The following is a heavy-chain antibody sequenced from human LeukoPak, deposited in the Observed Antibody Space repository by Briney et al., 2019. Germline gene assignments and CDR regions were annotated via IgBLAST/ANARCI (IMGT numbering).Heavy chain of an antibody. Sequence: GGSLRLSCAVSGFTLSNYGVSWVRLAPGKGLEWVAGISGSGGGTKYADSVKGRFTISRDNPRNTLYLQMNSLRAEDTAVYFCAKRGVVIRVVLVGFHKEANYFDFWGQGALVTVSS. CDR1: GFTLSNYG. J-gene: IGHJ4*02. D-gene: IGHD3-10*01. V-gene: IGHV3-23*01. CDR2: ISGSGGGT. CDR3: AKRGVVIRVVLVGFHKEANYFDF.